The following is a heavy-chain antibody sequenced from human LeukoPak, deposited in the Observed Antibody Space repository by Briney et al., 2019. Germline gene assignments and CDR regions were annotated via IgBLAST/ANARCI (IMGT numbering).Heavy chain of an antibody. CDR1: GYTFTVYY. V-gene: IGHV1-2*02. Sequence: EASVKVSCKASGYTFTVYYMHWVRQAPGQGLEWMGWINPNSGGTNYAQKFQGRVTMTRDTSISTAYMELSRLRSDDTAVYYCARDLVGGSYNYWGQGTLVTVSS. J-gene: IGHJ4*02. CDR2: INPNSGGT. CDR3: ARDLVGGSYNY. D-gene: IGHD1-26*01.